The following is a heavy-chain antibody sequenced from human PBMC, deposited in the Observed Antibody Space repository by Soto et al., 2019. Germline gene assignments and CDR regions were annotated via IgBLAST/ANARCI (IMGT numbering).Heavy chain of an antibody. J-gene: IGHJ4*02. CDR1: GFTFSSYG. Sequence: QVQLVESGGGVGQPGRSLRLSCAASGFTFSSYGMHWVRQAPGKGLEWVAVVWHDGSKKYYADSVKGRFTISRDNSKNPLYLQMNSLMAEDTAVYYCAREAAIHRLDYWGQGTLVTVSS. CDR2: VWHDGSKK. V-gene: IGHV3-33*01. CDR3: AREAAIHRLDY. D-gene: IGHD6-25*01.